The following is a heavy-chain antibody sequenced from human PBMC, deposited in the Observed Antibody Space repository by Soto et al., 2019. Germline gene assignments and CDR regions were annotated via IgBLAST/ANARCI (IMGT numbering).Heavy chain of an antibody. V-gene: IGHV1-18*01. CDR1: GYTFSNYG. J-gene: IGHJ5*02. CDR2: ISLYSDGT. Sequence: SLKVSCKTSGYTFSNYGITWVRQAPGQPLEWLGWISLYSDGTNYAQKFQGRVSMTTDTSTTTAYMELRSLRSDDTAVYYCARVVPGAEAWFGPWGQGNLVTVSS. D-gene: IGHD2-2*01. CDR3: ARVVPGAEAWFGP.